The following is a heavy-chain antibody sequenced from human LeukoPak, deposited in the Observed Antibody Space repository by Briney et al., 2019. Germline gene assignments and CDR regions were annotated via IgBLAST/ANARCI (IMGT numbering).Heavy chain of an antibody. J-gene: IGHJ4*02. Sequence: SETLSLTCTVSGGSISSYYWSWIRQPPGKGLEWIGYIYYSGSTNYNPSLKNRVTISVDTSRNQFSLKLSSVTAADTAVYYCARGEVGGVTNLDYWGQGTLVTVSS. V-gene: IGHV4-59*01. CDR2: IYYSGST. CDR3: ARGEVGGVTNLDY. D-gene: IGHD3-16*01. CDR1: GGSISSYY.